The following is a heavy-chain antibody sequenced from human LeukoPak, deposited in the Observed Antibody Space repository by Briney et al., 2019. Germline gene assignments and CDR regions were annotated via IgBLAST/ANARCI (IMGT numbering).Heavy chain of an antibody. J-gene: IGHJ5*02. D-gene: IGHD2-2*01. V-gene: IGHV3-48*01. Sequence: QPGGSLRLSCAASGFTFSSYNMNWVRQAPGKGLEWVSYISSSSTTIDYADSVKGRFTISRDNAKNSLYLQMNSLRAEDTAVYYCARAESNIVVVPNWFDPWGQGTLVTVSS. CDR2: ISSSSTTI. CDR3: ARAESNIVVVPNWFDP. CDR1: GFTFSSYN.